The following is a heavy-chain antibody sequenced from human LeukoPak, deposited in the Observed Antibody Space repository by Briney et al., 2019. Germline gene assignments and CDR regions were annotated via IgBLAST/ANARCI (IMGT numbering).Heavy chain of an antibody. CDR3: AKTPRSGWYQGVAFDI. J-gene: IGHJ3*02. CDR1: GFTFSSYA. D-gene: IGHD6-19*01. V-gene: IGHV3-23*01. CDR2: ISGSGGST. Sequence: GGSLRLSCAASGFTFSSYAMSWVRQAPGKGLEWVSAISGSGGSTYYADSVKGRFTISRDNSKNTLYLQMNSLRAEDTAVYYCAKTPRSGWYQGVAFDIRGQGTMVTVSS.